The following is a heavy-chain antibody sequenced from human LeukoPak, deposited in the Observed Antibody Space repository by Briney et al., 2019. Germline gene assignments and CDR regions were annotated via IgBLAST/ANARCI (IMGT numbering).Heavy chain of an antibody. CDR2: IYKSAIT. CDR1: GFTVSSNY. D-gene: IGHD3-10*01. CDR3: ARSLRVRGVPDYMDV. V-gene: IGHV3-53*01. J-gene: IGHJ6*03. Sequence: PGGSLRLSCAASGFTVSSNYMTWVRQAPGKGLEWVSVIYKSAITYYADTVRGRFTISRDNPKNTLFLQMNSLSAEDTAVYYCARSLRVRGVPDYMDVWGKGTTVTISS.